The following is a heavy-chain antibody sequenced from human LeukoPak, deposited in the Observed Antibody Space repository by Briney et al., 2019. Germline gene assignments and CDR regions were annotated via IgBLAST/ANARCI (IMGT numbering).Heavy chain of an antibody. CDR3: ARGYGSGSYFVY. CDR1: GGSSSGYY. J-gene: IGHJ4*02. D-gene: IGHD3-10*01. V-gene: IGHV4-34*01. CDR2: INHSGST. Sequence: SETLSLTCAVYGGSSSGYYWSWIRQPPGKGLEWIGEINHSGSTNQNPSLKSRVTISIDTSKNQFSLKLSSVTAADTAVYHCARGYGSGSYFVYWGQGTLVTVSS.